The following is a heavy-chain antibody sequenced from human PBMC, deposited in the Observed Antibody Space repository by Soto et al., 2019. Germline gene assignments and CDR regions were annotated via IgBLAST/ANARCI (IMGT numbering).Heavy chain of an antibody. D-gene: IGHD4-4*01. CDR3: ARSRSNYILTYYYYYYMDV. Sequence: QVQLVESGGGLVKPGGSLRLSCAASGFTFSDYYMSWIRQAPGKGLEWVSYISSSGSAIYYADSVKGRFTISRDNAKNSLYLQMNSLRAEDTAVYYCARSRSNYILTYYYYYYMDVWGKGTTVTVSS. V-gene: IGHV3-11*01. CDR2: ISSSGSAI. CDR1: GFTFSDYY. J-gene: IGHJ6*03.